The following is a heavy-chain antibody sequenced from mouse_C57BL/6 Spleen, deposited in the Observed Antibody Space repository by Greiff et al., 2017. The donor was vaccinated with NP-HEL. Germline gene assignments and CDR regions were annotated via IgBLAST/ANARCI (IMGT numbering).Heavy chain of an antibody. CDR2: IDPEDGDT. CDR3: TTVWAGSWFAY. V-gene: IGHV14-1*01. Sequence: EVQLQQSGAELVRPGASVKLSCTASGFNIKDYYMHWVKQRPEQGLEWIGRIDPEDGDTEYAPKFQGKATMTADTSSNTAYLQLSSLTSEDTAVYYCTTVWAGSWFAYWGQGTLVTVSA. CDR1: GFNIKDYY. J-gene: IGHJ3*01. D-gene: IGHD4-1*01.